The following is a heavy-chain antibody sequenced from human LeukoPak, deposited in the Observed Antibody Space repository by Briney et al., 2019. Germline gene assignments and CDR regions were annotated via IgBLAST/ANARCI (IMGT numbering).Heavy chain of an antibody. CDR2: IYPGDSDT. J-gene: IGHJ4*02. CDR3: ARPPGQIPAATHFDY. Sequence: GGSLRLSCAASGFAFTSYWIGWVRQMPGKGLEWMGIIYPGDSDTRYSPSFQGQVTISADKSISTAYLQWSSLKASDTAMYYCARPPGQIPAATHFDYWGQGTLVTVSS. V-gene: IGHV5-51*01. D-gene: IGHD2-2*01. CDR1: GFAFTSYW.